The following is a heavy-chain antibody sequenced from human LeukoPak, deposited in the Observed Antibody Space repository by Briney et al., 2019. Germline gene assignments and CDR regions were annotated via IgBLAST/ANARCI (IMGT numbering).Heavy chain of an antibody. D-gene: IGHD4-23*01. CDR3: ARRDYGGNFDY. V-gene: IGHV4-4*09. J-gene: IGHJ4*02. CDR2: IYTSGST. CDR1: GGSISSYY. Sequence: SETLSLTCTVSGGSISSYYWSWIRQPPGKGLEWIGYIYTSGSTNYNPSLKSRVTISVDTSKNQLSLKLSSVTAADTAVYYCARRDYGGNFDYWGQGTLVTVSS.